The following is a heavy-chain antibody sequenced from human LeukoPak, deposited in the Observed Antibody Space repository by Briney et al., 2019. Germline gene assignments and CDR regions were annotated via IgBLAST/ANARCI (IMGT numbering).Heavy chain of an antibody. Sequence: EASVKVSCKASGYTFTRYGISWVRQAPGQGLEWIGWISAYTGSTNYPQKVRGRVTMTTDTSTSTAYMELRCLRSDDTAVYYRARDIATVQHLDWGQGTLVTVSS. J-gene: IGHJ4*02. CDR1: GYTFTRYG. CDR3: ARDIATVQHLD. CDR2: ISAYTGST. V-gene: IGHV1-18*01. D-gene: IGHD4-17*01.